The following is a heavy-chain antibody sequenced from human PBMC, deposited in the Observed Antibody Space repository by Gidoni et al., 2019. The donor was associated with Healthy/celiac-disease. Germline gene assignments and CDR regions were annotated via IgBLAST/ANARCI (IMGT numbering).Heavy chain of an antibody. CDR3: ARGPRYYDSSGHLDY. V-gene: IGHV3-33*01. CDR1: GFTFSSSG. D-gene: IGHD3-22*01. J-gene: IGHJ4*02. Sequence: QVQLVESGGGVVQPGLSVRLSCAASGFTFSSSGMHWVRQAPGKGLAWLAVIWYDGSNKYYAESVKGRFTIARDNSKNTLYLQMNSLRAEDTAVYYCARGPRYYDSSGHLDYWGQGTLVTVSS. CDR2: IWYDGSNK.